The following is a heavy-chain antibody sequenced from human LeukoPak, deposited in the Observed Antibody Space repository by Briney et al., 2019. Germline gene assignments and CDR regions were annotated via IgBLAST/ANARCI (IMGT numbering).Heavy chain of an antibody. CDR2: INPSGRST. CDR1: GYTFTSYY. V-gene: IGHV1-46*01. CDR3: ARERAGGGYDLLLY. J-gene: IGHJ4*02. Sequence: ASVKVSCKASGYTFTSYYMHWVRQAPRQALEWMGIINPSGRSTSYAQKFQGRVTMTRDTSTSTVYMELSSLRSEETAVYYCARERAGGGYDLLLYWGQGTLVTVSS. D-gene: IGHD5-12*01.